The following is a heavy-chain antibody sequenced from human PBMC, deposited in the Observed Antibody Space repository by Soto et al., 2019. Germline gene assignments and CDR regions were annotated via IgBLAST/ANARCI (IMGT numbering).Heavy chain of an antibody. Sequence: QVPLVQSGAEVKKPGASVKVSCKASGYSFTSYAMHWVRQAPGQRLEWMGWINTDNGNTKNSQKFQGRVTITRDTSASTASMELSSLKSEDTAMYYCARELCYFGSGSYFFDYWGQGTQVTVSS. CDR1: GYSFTSYA. D-gene: IGHD3-10*01. CDR2: INTDNGNT. V-gene: IGHV1-3*04. J-gene: IGHJ4*02. CDR3: ARELCYFGSGSYFFDY.